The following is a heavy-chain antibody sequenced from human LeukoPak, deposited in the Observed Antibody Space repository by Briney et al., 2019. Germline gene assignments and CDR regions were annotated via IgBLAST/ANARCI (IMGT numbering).Heavy chain of an antibody. Sequence: GGSLRLSCAASGFTFSSYAMHWVRQAPGKGLEWVAVISYDGSNKYYADSVKGRFTISRDNSKNTLYLQMNSLRAEDTAVYYCAKDSYCTNGVCYPLNWFDPWGQGTLVTVSS. CDR3: AKDSYCTNGVCYPLNWFDP. CDR2: ISYDGSNK. CDR1: GFTFSSYA. D-gene: IGHD2-8*01. V-gene: IGHV3-30*04. J-gene: IGHJ5*02.